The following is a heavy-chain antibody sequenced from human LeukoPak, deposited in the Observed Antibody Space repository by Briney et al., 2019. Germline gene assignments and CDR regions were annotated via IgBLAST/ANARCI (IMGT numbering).Heavy chain of an antibody. D-gene: IGHD3-3*01. V-gene: IGHV4-61*02. CDR3: ARASRLYYDFWSGYPYYFDY. CDR1: GGSISSGSYY. Sequence: PSQTLSLTCTVSGGSISSGSYYWSWIRQPAGKGLEWIGRIYTSGSTNYNPSLKSRVTISVDTSKNQFSLKLSSVTAADTAVYYCARASRLYYDFWSGYPYYFDYWGQGTLVTVSS. CDR2: IYTSGST. J-gene: IGHJ4*02.